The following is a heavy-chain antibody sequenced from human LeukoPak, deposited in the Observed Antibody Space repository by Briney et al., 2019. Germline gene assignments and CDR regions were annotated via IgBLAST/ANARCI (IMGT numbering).Heavy chain of an antibody. J-gene: IGHJ4*02. Sequence: SETLSLTCAVYGGSFSGYYWNWIRQPPGKGLEWIGEINHFGSTNYNPSLESRVNISVDKSKNQFPLKLSSVTDPDTAVYYCARSCSSVSRSDFDSWGRGTLVTVSS. CDR2: INHFGST. D-gene: IGHD2-2*01. CDR1: GGSFSGYY. V-gene: IGHV4-34*01. CDR3: ARSCSSVSRSDFDS.